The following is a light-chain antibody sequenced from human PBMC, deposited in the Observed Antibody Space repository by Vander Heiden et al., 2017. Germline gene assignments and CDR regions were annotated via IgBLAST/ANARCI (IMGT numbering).Light chain of an antibody. CDR2: DAS. J-gene: IGKJ2*01. CDR3: QQYDTLPMYT. Sequence: DIQMTQPPSPLSASVGDRVTISCQASQDISNYLNWYQKKPGRAPKLLIYDASKVETGVPSRFRGSGSGTDFTFTIGSLQPEEIGTYYCQQYDTLPMYTFGQGTKLELK. CDR1: QDISNY. V-gene: IGKV1-33*01.